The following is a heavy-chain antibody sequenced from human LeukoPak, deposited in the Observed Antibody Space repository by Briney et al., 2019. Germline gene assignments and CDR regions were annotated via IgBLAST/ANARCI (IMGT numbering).Heavy chain of an antibody. CDR1: GFTFSSYA. J-gene: IGHJ4*02. CDR3: AKDQGDRKGFDY. V-gene: IGHV3-23*01. D-gene: IGHD1-26*01. Sequence: GRSLRLSCAASGFTFSSYAMSWVRQAPGKGLEWVSAISGSGGSTYYADSVKGRFTISRDNSRNTLYLQMNSLRAEDTAVYYCAKDQGDRKGFDYWGQGTLVTVSS. CDR2: ISGSGGST.